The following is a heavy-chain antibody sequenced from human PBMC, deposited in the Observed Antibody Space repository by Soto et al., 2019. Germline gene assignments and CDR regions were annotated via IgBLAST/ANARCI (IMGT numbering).Heavy chain of an antibody. CDR1: GGSIRSTRYY. Sequence: QLQLQEAGPGLVKPSETLSLTCSVFGGSIRSTRYYWGWVRQPPGKGLEWLGSIYYTGATQYTPSLEGRVTMSVDTSMNQCSLKLRFVTAADSAIYYCAREDREDNRGPGNWGQGTLVTVSS. V-gene: IGHV4-39*02. CDR3: AREDREDNRGPGN. J-gene: IGHJ1*01. CDR2: IYYTGAT. D-gene: IGHD1-1*01.